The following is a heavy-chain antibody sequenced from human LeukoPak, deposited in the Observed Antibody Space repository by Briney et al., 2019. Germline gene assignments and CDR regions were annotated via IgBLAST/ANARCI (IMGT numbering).Heavy chain of an antibody. V-gene: IGHV3-74*01. CDR3: ARTKYSGSYGGYFDY. CDR1: GFTFSSYW. Sequence: GGSLRLSCAASGFTFSSYWMHWVRQAPGKGLVWVSRINSDGSSTNYADSVKGRFTISRDNAKNTLYLQMNSLRAEDTAVYYCARTKYSGSYGGYFDYWGQGTLVTVSS. D-gene: IGHD1-26*01. CDR2: INSDGSST. J-gene: IGHJ4*02.